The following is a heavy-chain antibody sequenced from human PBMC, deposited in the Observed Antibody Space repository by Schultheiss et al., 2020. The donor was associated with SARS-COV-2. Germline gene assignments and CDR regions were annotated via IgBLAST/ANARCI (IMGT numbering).Heavy chain of an antibody. J-gene: IGHJ3*02. CDR1: GGSISSSSYY. CDR3: ARAIILRVAFDI. D-gene: IGHD3-3*01. CDR2: IYHSGST. Sequence: SQTLSLTCTVSGGSISSSSYYWSWIRQPPGKGLEWIGSIYHSGSTYYNPSLKSRVTISVDTSKNQFSLKLSSVTAADTAVYYCARAIILRVAFDIWGQGTMVTVSS. V-gene: IGHV4-39*07.